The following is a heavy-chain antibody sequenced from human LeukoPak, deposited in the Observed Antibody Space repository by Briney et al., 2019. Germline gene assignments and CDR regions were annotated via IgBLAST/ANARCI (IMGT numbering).Heavy chain of an antibody. D-gene: IGHD3-22*01. CDR1: GYTFPSYF. V-gene: IGHV1-46*01. CDR3: ARPGRYYDSSGYGAFDI. J-gene: IGHJ3*02. CDR2: INPSGGST. Sequence: GASVTVSCKASGYTFPSYFMHWVRQAPGQGLEWMGIINPSGGSTSYAQKFQGRVTMTRDTSTSTVYMELSSLRSEDTAVYYCARPGRYYDSSGYGAFDIWGQGTMVTVSS.